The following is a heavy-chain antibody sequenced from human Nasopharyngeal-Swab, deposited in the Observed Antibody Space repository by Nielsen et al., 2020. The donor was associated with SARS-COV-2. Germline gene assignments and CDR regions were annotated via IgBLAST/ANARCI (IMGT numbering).Heavy chain of an antibody. V-gene: IGHV1-8*01. Sequence: VKVSCKASGYTFINHDINWVRQSTGQGLEWMGWMTPNSGNTGYAQKFQGRVTMTRNTSTRTAYLELRSLRSEDTAVYYCARGGSSLGANLEDPWGQGTLVIVSS. CDR1: GYTFINHD. J-gene: IGHJ5*02. D-gene: IGHD3-10*01. CDR3: ARGGSSLGANLEDP. CDR2: MTPNSGNT.